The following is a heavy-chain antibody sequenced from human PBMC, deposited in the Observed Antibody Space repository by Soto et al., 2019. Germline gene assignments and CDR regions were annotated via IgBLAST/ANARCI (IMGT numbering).Heavy chain of an antibody. CDR1: RFTFSDYG. CDR2: XSHDGGNE. V-gene: IGHV3-30*03. J-gene: IGHJ3*02. Sequence: QVQLVESGGGVVQPGRSLRLSCAASRFTFSDYGMHWVRQAPGKGLEWVXAXSHDGGNEYYAESLKSRFTISRDNSNXXXXXXXXXXXXXXXXXXXXXXXXXXXXXXXXXXXXFDIWGQGTGVTVSS. CDR3: XXXXXXXXXXXXXXXXFDI.